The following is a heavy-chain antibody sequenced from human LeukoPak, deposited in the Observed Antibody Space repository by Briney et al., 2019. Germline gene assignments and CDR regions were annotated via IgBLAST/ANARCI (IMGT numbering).Heavy chain of an antibody. CDR1: GYTFTSYG. CDR2: ISAYNGNT. V-gene: IGHV1-18*01. Sequence: GASVKVSCKASGYTFTSYGMSWVRQAPGQGLEWMGWISAYNGNTNYAQKLQGRVTMTTDTSTSTAYMELRSLRSDDTAVYYCARDQGYYDSSAYNWFDPWGQGTLVTVSS. J-gene: IGHJ5*02. D-gene: IGHD3-22*01. CDR3: ARDQGYYDSSAYNWFDP.